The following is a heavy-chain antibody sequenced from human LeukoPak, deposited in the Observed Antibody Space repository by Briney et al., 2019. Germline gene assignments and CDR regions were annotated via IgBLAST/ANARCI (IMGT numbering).Heavy chain of an antibody. D-gene: IGHD2-8*01. CDR2: IYFGGST. J-gene: IGHJ3*02. Sequence: SETLSFTCTISGGSISSDYWGWIRQPPGKGLEWIGNIYFGGSTYYNPSLKSRVTISIDTSKKHFSLKLSSVTAADTAVYYCARTDMYYPYDTFDIWGQGTMVTVSS. CDR1: GGSISSDY. V-gene: IGHV4-39*07. CDR3: ARTDMYYPYDTFDI.